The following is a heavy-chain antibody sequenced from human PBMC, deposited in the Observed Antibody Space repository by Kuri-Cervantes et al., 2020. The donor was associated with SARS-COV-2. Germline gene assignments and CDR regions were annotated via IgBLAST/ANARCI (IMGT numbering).Heavy chain of an antibody. CDR1: GGSISSGGYS. Sequence: SETLSLTCAVSGGSISSGGYSWSWIRQPPGKGLEWIGYIYHSGSTYYNPSLKSRVTISVDRSKNQFSLKLGSVTAADTAVHYCAREYYDILTGHQLFDYWGQGTLVTVSS. D-gene: IGHD3-9*01. CDR3: AREYYDILTGHQLFDY. CDR2: IYHSGST. J-gene: IGHJ4*02. V-gene: IGHV4-30-2*01.